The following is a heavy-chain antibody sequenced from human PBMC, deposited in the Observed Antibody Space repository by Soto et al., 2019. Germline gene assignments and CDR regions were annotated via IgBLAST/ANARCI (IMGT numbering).Heavy chain of an antibody. D-gene: IGHD6-13*01. Sequence: SETLSLTCSVSGGSINSYWWSWIRQPAGKGLEWIGRVYSSGTTDYNPSLNSRATLSVETSKNQFSLKLSSVTAADTAVYYCARGVAAAGTVDDAFDIWGQGTMVTVSS. J-gene: IGHJ3*02. V-gene: IGHV4-4*07. CDR2: VYSSGTT. CDR3: ARGVAAAGTVDDAFDI. CDR1: GGSINSYW.